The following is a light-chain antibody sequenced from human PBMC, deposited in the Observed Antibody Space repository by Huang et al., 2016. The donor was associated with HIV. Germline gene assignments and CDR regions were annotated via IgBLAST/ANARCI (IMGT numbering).Light chain of an antibody. CDR2: GAS. Sequence: EIVMTQSPATLSVSPGERATLSCRASQSVSNNLAWYQQIPGQAPRRLIYGASTRATGIPARFSGSGSRTEFTLTISSLQSEDFAVYYCQQYNNWPLTFGQGTKVEIK. CDR1: QSVSNN. V-gene: IGKV3-15*01. J-gene: IGKJ1*01. CDR3: QQYNNWPLT.